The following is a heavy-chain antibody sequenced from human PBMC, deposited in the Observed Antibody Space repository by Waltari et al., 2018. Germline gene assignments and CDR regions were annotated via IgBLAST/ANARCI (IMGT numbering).Heavy chain of an antibody. V-gene: IGHV1-18*01. D-gene: IGHD3-16*01. CDR3: AREGADYYYYGMDV. J-gene: IGHJ6*02. CDR2: MSAYKRNT. CDR1: GYTFTSYG. Sequence: QVQLVQSGAEVKKPGASVKVSCKASGYTFTSYGISWVRQAPGQGLEWMGWMSAYKRNTNYEQKLQGRGTMTTDTSTSTAYMELRSLRSDDTAVYYCAREGADYYYYGMDVWGQGTTVTVSS.